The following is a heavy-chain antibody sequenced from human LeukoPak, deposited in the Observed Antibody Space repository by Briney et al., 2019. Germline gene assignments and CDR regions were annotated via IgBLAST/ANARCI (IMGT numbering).Heavy chain of an antibody. D-gene: IGHD2-8*01. J-gene: IGHJ6*02. Sequence: SETLSLTCTVYGGSISSYYWSWIRQPPGKGLEWIGYIYYSGSTNYNPSLKSRVTISVDTSKNQFSLKLSSVTAADTAVYYCARGGYCTNGVCYTRFAYYYYYGMDVWGQGTTVTVSS. V-gene: IGHV4-59*01. CDR2: IYYSGST. CDR3: ARGGYCTNGVCYTRFAYYYYYGMDV. CDR1: GGSISSYY.